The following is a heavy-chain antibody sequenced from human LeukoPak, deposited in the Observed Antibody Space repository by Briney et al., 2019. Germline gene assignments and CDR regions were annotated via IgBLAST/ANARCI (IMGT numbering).Heavy chain of an antibody. CDR1: GGSFSGYY. J-gene: IGHJ6*03. Sequence: PSETLSLTCAVYGGSFSGYYWSWIRQPPGKGLEWIGEINHSGSTNYNPSLKSRVTISVDTSKNQFSLKLSSVTAADTAVYYCARRGAIAVAGFYYYYYYMDVWGKGTTVTVSS. CDR2: INHSGST. V-gene: IGHV4-34*01. D-gene: IGHD6-19*01. CDR3: ARRGAIAVAGFYYYYYYMDV.